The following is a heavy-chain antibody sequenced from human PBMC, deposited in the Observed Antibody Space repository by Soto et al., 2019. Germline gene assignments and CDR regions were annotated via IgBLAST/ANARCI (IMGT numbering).Heavy chain of an antibody. CDR1: GGSISSGDYY. CDR3: ASHSSHWPFFDF. CDR2: IYYTGLS. Sequence: SETLSLTCTVSGGSISSGDYYWSWIRQPPGKGLEWIGYIYYTGLSNSNPSLNSRVTMSVDTSKNQFSLKLSSVTAADTAVYYCASHSSHWPFFDFWGQGTLVTVSS. D-gene: IGHD6-13*01. V-gene: IGHV4-61*08. J-gene: IGHJ4*02.